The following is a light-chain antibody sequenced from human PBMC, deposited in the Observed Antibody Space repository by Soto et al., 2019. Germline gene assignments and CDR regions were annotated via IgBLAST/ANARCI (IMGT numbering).Light chain of an antibody. CDR3: QKYNSAPLT. CDR2: AAS. V-gene: IGKV1-27*01. Sequence: DIQMTQSPSSLSAYVGEIVTITCLASQAIGNSLAWYQQKPGKVPELLIYAASTLPSGVPSRFSGSGSGTDFTLTITTLQPEDVATYYCQKYNSAPLTFGGGTKVEI. J-gene: IGKJ4*01. CDR1: QAIGNS.